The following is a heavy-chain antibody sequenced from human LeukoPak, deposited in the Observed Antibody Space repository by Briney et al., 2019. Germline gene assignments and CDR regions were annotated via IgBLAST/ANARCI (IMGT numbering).Heavy chain of an antibody. V-gene: IGHV4-59*12. CDR2: IYYSGST. D-gene: IGHD3-9*01. Sequence: SETLSLTCTVSGGSISSYYWSWIRQPPGKGLEWIGYIYYSGSTNYNPSLKSRVTISVDTSKNQFSLKLSSVTAADTAVYYCARDLYDILTGYYWYAFDVWGQGTMVTVSS. CDR1: GGSISSYY. CDR3: ARDLYDILTGYYWYAFDV. J-gene: IGHJ3*01.